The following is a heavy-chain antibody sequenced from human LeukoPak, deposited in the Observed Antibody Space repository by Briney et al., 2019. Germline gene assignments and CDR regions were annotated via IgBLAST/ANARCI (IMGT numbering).Heavy chain of an antibody. CDR3: ARGNYYDSSGNLDY. Sequence: GGSLRLPCAASGFTFSSYWMHWVRQAPGKGLVWVSRINSDGSSTSYADSVKGRFTISRDNAKNTLYLQMNSLRAEDTAVYYCARGNYYDSSGNLDYWGQGTLVTVSS. CDR2: INSDGSST. J-gene: IGHJ4*02. V-gene: IGHV3-74*01. D-gene: IGHD3-22*01. CDR1: GFTFSSYW.